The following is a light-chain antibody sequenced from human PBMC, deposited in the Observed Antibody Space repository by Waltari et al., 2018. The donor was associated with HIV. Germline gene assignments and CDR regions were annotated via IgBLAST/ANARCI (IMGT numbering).Light chain of an antibody. J-gene: IGLJ2*01. CDR2: EVS. CDR1: SSDVGGYNY. Sequence: QSALTQPASVSGSPGQSITISCTGTSSDVGGYNYVSWYQHHPGKAPKLMISEVSNRPSGVSNRFADSKSGNTASLTISGLQAEDEAEYYCSSYSSSITLYVVFGGGTKLTVL. CDR3: SSYSSSITLYVV. V-gene: IGLV2-14*01.